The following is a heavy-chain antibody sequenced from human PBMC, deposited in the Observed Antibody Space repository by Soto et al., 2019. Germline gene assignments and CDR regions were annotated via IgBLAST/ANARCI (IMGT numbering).Heavy chain of an antibody. Sequence: PSETLSLTCAVYGGSFSGYYWSWIRQPPGKGLEWIGEINHSGNTNYNPSLKSRVTISVDTSENQFSLKLSSVTAADTAVYYCASGRDAYKTGYWGQGTLVTVSS. CDR2: INHSGNT. J-gene: IGHJ4*02. CDR1: GGSFSGYY. D-gene: IGHD1-1*01. CDR3: ASGRDAYKTGY. V-gene: IGHV4-34*01.